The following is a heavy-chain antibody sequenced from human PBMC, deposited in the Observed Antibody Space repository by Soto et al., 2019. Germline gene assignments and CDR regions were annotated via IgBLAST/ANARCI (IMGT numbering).Heavy chain of an antibody. CDR3: ARGLEAARPYYYGMDV. Sequence: QVQLVESGGGVVQPGRTLRLSCAASGFTFSSYAMHWVRQAPGKGLEWVAVISYDGSNKYYADSVKGRFTISRDNSKNTLYLQMNSLRAEDTAVYYCARGLEAARPYYYGMDVWGQGTTVTVSS. CDR1: GFTFSSYA. D-gene: IGHD6-6*01. J-gene: IGHJ6*02. CDR2: ISYDGSNK. V-gene: IGHV3-30-3*01.